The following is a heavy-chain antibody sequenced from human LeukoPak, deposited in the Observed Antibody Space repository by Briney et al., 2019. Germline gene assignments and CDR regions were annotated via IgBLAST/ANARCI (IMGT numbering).Heavy chain of an antibody. CDR1: GGTFSSYA. V-gene: IGHV1-69*06. J-gene: IGHJ5*02. Sequence: ASVKVSCKASGGTFSSYAISWVRQAPGQGLEWMGGIIPIFGTANYAQKFQGRVTITADKSTSTAYMELSSLRSEDTAVYYCARDQQQLVHNWFDPWGQGTLVTVSS. CDR2: IIPIFGTA. D-gene: IGHD6-13*01. CDR3: ARDQQQLVHNWFDP.